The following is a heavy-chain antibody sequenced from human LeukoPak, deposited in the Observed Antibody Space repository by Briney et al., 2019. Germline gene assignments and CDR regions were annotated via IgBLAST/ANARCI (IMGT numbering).Heavy chain of an antibody. CDR1: GFTVSSNY. CDR3: AKAPPPYCSGGSCFDAFDI. J-gene: IGHJ3*02. Sequence: GGSLRLSCAASGFTVSSNYMSWVRQAPGKGLQWVSEIGGSGGAIYYADSVKGRFTISRDNSKNTLYLQMNSLKAEDTAEYFCAKAPPPYCSGGSCFDAFDIWGQGTMVTVSS. CDR2: IGGSGGAI. V-gene: IGHV3-23*01. D-gene: IGHD2-15*01.